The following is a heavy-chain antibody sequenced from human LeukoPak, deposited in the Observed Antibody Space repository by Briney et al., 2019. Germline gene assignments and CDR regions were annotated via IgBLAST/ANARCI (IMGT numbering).Heavy chain of an antibody. D-gene: IGHD5-18*01. Sequence: SVKVSCKASGGTFSSYAISWVRQAPGQGLEWMGGIIPIFGTANYAQKFQGRVTITADESTSTAYMELSSLRSEDTAVYYCARDRTYYVDTAMVRYFDYWGQGTLVTVSS. CDR1: GGTFSSYA. J-gene: IGHJ4*02. CDR2: IIPIFGTA. V-gene: IGHV1-69*13. CDR3: ARDRTYYVDTAMVRYFDY.